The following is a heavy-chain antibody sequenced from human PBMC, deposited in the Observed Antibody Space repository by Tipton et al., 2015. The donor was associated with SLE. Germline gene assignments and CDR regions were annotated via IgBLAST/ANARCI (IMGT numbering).Heavy chain of an antibody. Sequence: SLRLSCAASGFTFSSYEMNWVRQAPGKGLEWVSYISSSGSTIYYADSVKGRFTISRDNAKNSLYLQMNSLRAEDTAVYYCARRTSGSDAFDIWGQGTMATVSS. V-gene: IGHV3-48*03. CDR1: GFTFSSYE. CDR3: ARRTSGSDAFDI. CDR2: ISSSGSTI. D-gene: IGHD6-19*01. J-gene: IGHJ3*02.